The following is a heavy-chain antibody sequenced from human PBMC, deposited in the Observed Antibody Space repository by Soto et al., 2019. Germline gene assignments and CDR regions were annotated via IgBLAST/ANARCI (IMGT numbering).Heavy chain of an antibody. J-gene: IGHJ4*02. V-gene: IGHV3-23*01. CDR3: VRGSKDSYPGSRIFDF. CDR2: ITDTGGDA. D-gene: IGHD3-10*01. Sequence: PGGSLRLSCVASGLTFGSRAMSWVRQSPGERLEWVSTITDTGGDAKYADSVRGRFAISRDNSKNTLYLQMSDLRAEDSAIYFCVRGSKDSYPGSRIFDFWGRGTLVTVSS. CDR1: GLTFGSRA.